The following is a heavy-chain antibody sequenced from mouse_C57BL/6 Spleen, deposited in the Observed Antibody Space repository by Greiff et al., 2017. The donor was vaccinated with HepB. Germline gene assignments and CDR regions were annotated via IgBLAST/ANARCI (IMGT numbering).Heavy chain of an antibody. V-gene: IGHV1-76*01. CDR2: IYPGSGNT. D-gene: IGHD2-4*01. J-gene: IGHJ2*01. Sequence: QVQLQQSGAELVRPGASVKLSCKASGYTFTDYYINWVKQRPGQGLEWIARIYPGSGNTYYNEKFKGKATLTAEKSSSTAYMQLSSLTSEDSAVYFCARAYDYGGFDYWGQGTTLTVSS. CDR1: GYTFTDYY. CDR3: ARAYDYGGFDY.